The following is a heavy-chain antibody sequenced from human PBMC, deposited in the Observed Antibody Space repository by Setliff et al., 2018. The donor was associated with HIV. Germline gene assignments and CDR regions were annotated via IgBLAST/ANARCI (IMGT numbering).Heavy chain of an antibody. J-gene: IGHJ6*02. CDR2: IIPVFGTV. D-gene: IGHD2-2*01. CDR3: ARGVSSLSCSSASCFYYYGMDV. Sequence: GASVKVSCKASGGTFSSYAISWMRQAPGQGLEWLGGIIPVFGTVNYAQRLQGRVTITADESTSTAYLELSSLRSEDTAVYYCARGVSSLSCSSASCFYYYGMDVWGQGTTVTVSS. V-gene: IGHV1-69*13. CDR1: GGTFSSYA.